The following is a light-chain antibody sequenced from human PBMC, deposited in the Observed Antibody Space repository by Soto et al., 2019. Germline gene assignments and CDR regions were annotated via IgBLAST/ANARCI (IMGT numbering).Light chain of an antibody. V-gene: IGKV3-20*01. J-gene: IGKJ4*01. CDR3: QQYDDSPLN. Sequence: DIVLTQSPATLSLSPGERAALSCSASESVRTYIAWYQQKPGQAPRLLIYDASNRATGIPDRFSGSGSGTDFTLTISRLEPEDFAVYYCQQYDDSPLNFGGGTKVDIK. CDR1: ESVRTY. CDR2: DAS.